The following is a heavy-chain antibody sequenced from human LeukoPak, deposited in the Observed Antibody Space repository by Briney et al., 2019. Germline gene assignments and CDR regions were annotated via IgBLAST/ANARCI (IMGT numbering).Heavy chain of an antibody. V-gene: IGHV3-73*01. J-gene: IGHJ4*02. CDR2: IRSKANSYAT. D-gene: IGHD2-15*01. Sequence: PGGSLRLSCAASGSTFSGSAMHWVRQASGKGLEWVGRIRSKANSYATAYAASVKGRFTISRDDSKNTAYLQMNSLTAEDTAVYYCAQRYYYLNYWGQGTLVTVSP. CDR3: AQRYYYLNY. CDR1: GSTFSGSA.